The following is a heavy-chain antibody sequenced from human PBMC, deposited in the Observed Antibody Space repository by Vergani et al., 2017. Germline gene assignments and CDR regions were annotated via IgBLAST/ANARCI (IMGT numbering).Heavy chain of an antibody. CDR1: GFTFSSYG. D-gene: IGHD1-1*01. J-gene: IGHJ4*02. CDR3: AKDRSRPGTTSHFDY. CDR2: ISYDGSNK. Sequence: QVQLVESGGGVVQPGRSLRLSCAASGFTFSSYGMHWVRQAPGKGLEWVAVISYDGSNKYYADSVKGRFTISRDNSKNTLYLQMNSLIAEDTAVYYCAKDRSRPGTTSHFDYWGQGTLVTVSS. V-gene: IGHV3-30*18.